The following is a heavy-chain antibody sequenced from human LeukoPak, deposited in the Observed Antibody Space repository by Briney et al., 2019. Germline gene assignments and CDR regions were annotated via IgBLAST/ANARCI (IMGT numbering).Heavy chain of an antibody. D-gene: IGHD2-15*01. CDR2: INHSGST. CDR3: ARGGDIVVVVAATGFDY. J-gene: IGHJ4*02. Sequence: SETLSLTCAVYGGSFSGYYWSWIRQPPGKGLEWIGEINHSGSTNYNPSLKSRATISVDTSKNQFSLKLSSVTAADTVVYYCARGGDIVVVVAATGFDYWGQGTLVTVSS. V-gene: IGHV4-34*01. CDR1: GGSFSGYY.